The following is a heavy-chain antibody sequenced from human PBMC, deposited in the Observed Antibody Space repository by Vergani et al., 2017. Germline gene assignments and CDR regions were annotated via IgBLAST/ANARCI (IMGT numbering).Heavy chain of an antibody. Sequence: QVQLQESGPGLVKPSQTLSLTCTVSGGSISSGGYYWSWIRQHPGKGLEWIGYIYYSGSTYYNPSLKSRVTISVDTSKNQFSLKLSSVTAADTAVYYCARERMFGESAPSLDYWGQGTLVTVSS. CDR3: ARERMFGESAPSLDY. V-gene: IGHV4-31*03. J-gene: IGHJ4*02. CDR2: IYYSGST. CDR1: GGSISSGGYY. D-gene: IGHD3-10*02.